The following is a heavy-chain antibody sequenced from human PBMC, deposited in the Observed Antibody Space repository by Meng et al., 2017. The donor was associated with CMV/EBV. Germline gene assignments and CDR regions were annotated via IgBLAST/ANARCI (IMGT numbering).Heavy chain of an antibody. CDR2: IYYSGST. CDR1: GGSISSSSYY. CDR3: ARDFRGSSSYYYYYGMDV. Sequence: SETLSLTCTVSGGSISSSSYYWGWIRQPPGKGLEWIGSIYYSGSTYYNPSLKSRVTISVDTSKNQFSLKLSSVTAVDTAVYYCARDFRGSSSYYYYYGMDVWGQGTTVTVSS. J-gene: IGHJ6*02. V-gene: IGHV4-39*07. D-gene: IGHD6-6*01.